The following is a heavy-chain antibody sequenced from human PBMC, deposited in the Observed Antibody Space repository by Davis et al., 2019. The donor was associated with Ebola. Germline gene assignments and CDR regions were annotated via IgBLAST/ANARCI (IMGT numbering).Heavy chain of an antibody. CDR3: ARDLFVVATRDEGDY. V-gene: IGHV1-46*03. Sequence: ASVKVSCQASGYTFTSYYMHWVRQAPGQGLEWMGIINPSGGSTSYAQKFQGRVTMTRDTSTSTVYMELSSLRSEDTAVYYCARDLFVVATRDEGDYWGQGTLVTVSS. CDR2: INPSGGST. J-gene: IGHJ4*02. D-gene: IGHD5-12*01. CDR1: GYTFTSYY.